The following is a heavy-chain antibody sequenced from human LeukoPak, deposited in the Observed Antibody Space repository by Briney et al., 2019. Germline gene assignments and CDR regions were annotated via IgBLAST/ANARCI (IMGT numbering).Heavy chain of an antibody. CDR1: GFTFSSYS. D-gene: IGHD3-10*01. V-gene: IGHV3-21*01. Sequence: GGSLRLSCAASGFTFSSYSMNWVRQAPGKGLEWVSSISSSSSYIYYADSVKGRFTISRDNSKNTLYLQMNSLRAEDTAVYYCARDFSTWTYYYGSGMWWGQGTLVTVSS. CDR2: ISSSSSYI. CDR3: ARDFSTWTYYYGSGMW. J-gene: IGHJ4*02.